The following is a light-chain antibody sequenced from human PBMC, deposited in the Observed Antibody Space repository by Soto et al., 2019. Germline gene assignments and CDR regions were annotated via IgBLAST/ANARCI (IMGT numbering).Light chain of an antibody. CDR2: DNH. Sequence: QSVLTQPPSVSAAPGQRVTIVCSGSSSTIGSNYVSWYQQLPGTAPILLIYDNHHRPSGIPDRFSGSKSGTSATLVITGLQTGDDADYYCGTWDSNLNNGVVFGGGTKLTVL. J-gene: IGLJ2*01. CDR1: SSTIGSNY. CDR3: GTWDSNLNNGVV. V-gene: IGLV1-51*01.